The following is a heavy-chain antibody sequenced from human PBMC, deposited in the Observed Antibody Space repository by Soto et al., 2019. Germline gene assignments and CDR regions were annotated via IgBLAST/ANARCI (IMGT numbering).Heavy chain of an antibody. V-gene: IGHV4-34*01. D-gene: IGHD3-22*01. Sequence: PSETLSLTCAVYGGSFSGYYWSWIRQPPGKGLEWIGEINHSGSTNYNPSLKSRVTISVDTSKNQFSLKLSSVTAADTAVYYCARGRKFTYYYDSSGKQPFDYWGQGTLVTVSS. J-gene: IGHJ4*02. CDR3: ARGRKFTYYYDSSGKQPFDY. CDR1: GGSFSGYY. CDR2: INHSGST.